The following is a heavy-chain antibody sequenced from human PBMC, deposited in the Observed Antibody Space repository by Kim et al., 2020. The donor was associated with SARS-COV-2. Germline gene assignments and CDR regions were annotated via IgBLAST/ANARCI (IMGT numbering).Heavy chain of an antibody. CDR2: IIPIFGTA. V-gene: IGHV1-69*13. CDR1: GGTFSSYA. D-gene: IGHD3-16*02. Sequence: SVKVSCKASGGTFSSYAINWVPQAPGQGLEWMGGIIPIFGTANYAQKFQGRVTITADESTSTAYMELSSLRSEDTAVYYCARGGWSYDYIWGSYRFYFDYWGQGTLVTVSS. J-gene: IGHJ4*02. CDR3: ARGGWSYDYIWGSYRFYFDY.